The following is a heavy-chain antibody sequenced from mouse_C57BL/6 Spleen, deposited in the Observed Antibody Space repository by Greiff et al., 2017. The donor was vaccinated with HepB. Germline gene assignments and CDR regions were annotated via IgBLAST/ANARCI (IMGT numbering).Heavy chain of an antibody. J-gene: IGHJ4*01. V-gene: IGHV1-81*01. D-gene: IGHD2-5*01. CDR2: IYPRSGNT. Sequence: VKLQESGAELARPGASVKLSCKASGYTFTSYGISWVKQRTGQGLEWIGEIYPRSGNTYYNEKFKGKATLTADKSSSTAYMELRSLTSEDSAVYFCARYPYYSNNYYAMDYWGQGTSVTVSS. CDR3: ARYPYYSNNYYAMDY. CDR1: GYTFTSYG.